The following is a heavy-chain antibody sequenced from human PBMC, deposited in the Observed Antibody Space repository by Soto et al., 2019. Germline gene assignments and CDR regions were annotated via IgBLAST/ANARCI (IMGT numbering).Heavy chain of an antibody. CDR3: ARAAAGHIATANYYYYYGMDV. D-gene: IGHD6-13*01. CDR2: INAGNGNT. Sequence: ASVKGSCKASGYTFTRYAMHWVRQAPGQRLEWMGWINAGNGNTKYSQKFQGRVTITRDTSASTAYMELSSLRSEDTAVYYCARAAAGHIATANYYYYYGMDVWGQGTTVTVSS. V-gene: IGHV1-3*01. CDR1: GYTFTRYA. J-gene: IGHJ6*02.